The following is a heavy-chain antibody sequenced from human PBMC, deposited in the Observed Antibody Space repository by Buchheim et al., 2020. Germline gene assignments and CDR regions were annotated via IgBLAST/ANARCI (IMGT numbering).Heavy chain of an antibody. CDR3: ARVVYYYDSSGYSGTPIDY. CDR1: GFTFSSYS. CDR2: ISSSSSYI. Sequence: EVQLVESGGGLVKPGGSLRLSCAASGFTFSSYSMNWVRQAPGKGLEWVSSISSSSSYIYYADSVKGRFTISRDNAKNSLYLQMNSLRAEDTAVYYCARVVYYYDSSGYSGTPIDYWGQGTL. J-gene: IGHJ4*02. D-gene: IGHD3-22*01. V-gene: IGHV3-21*01.